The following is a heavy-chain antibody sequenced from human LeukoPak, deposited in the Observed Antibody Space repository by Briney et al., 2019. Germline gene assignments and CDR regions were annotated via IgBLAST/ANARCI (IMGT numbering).Heavy chain of an antibody. J-gene: IGHJ4*02. Sequence: GGSLRLSCAASGFTFSSYAMIWVRQAPGKGLKWVSAISGSGGSTYYADSVKGRFTISRDNSENTLYLQMNSLRAEDTAVYYCAKYSSSRRFDYWGQGTLVTVSS. CDR2: ISGSGGST. CDR1: GFTFSSYA. D-gene: IGHD6-6*01. CDR3: AKYSSSRRFDY. V-gene: IGHV3-23*01.